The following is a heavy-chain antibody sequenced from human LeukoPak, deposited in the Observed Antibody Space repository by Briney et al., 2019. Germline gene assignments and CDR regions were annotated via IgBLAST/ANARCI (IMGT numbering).Heavy chain of an antibody. Sequence: GASVKVSCKASGGTFSSYAISWVRQAPGQGLEWMGRIIPILGIANYAQKFQGRVTITADKSTSTAHMELSSLRSEDTAVYYCASLGYSPSPNWFDPWGQGTLVTVSS. J-gene: IGHJ5*02. CDR2: IIPILGIA. CDR1: GGTFSSYA. CDR3: ASLGYSPSPNWFDP. V-gene: IGHV1-69*04. D-gene: IGHD6-13*01.